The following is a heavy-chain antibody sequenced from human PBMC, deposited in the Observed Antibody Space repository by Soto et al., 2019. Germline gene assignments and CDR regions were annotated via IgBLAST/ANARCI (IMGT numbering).Heavy chain of an antibody. CDR3: AKGGGITMTVVVDY. V-gene: IGHV3-23*01. Sequence: GGSLRLSCAASGFTFNYYAISWVRQAPGKGLEWVSAISGTGGSTYYADPVKGRFTISRDNSENTLYLQMNSLRTEDTAIYYCAKGGGITMTVVVDYWGQGTLVTVSS. J-gene: IGHJ4*02. D-gene: IGHD3-22*01. CDR2: ISGTGGST. CDR1: GFTFNYYA.